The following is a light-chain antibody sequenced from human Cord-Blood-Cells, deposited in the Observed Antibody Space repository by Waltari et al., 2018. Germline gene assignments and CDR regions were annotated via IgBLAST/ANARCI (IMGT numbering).Light chain of an antibody. V-gene: IGKV1-9*01. J-gene: IGKJ2*01. CDR3: QQLTL. Sequence: IQLTQSPSSLSASVGDRVTITCRASQGISSYLAWYQQKPGKAPKLLIYAAPTLQSGVPSRFSGSGSGTDFTLTISSLQPEDFATYYCQQLTLFGQGTKLEIK. CDR1: QGISSY. CDR2: AAP.